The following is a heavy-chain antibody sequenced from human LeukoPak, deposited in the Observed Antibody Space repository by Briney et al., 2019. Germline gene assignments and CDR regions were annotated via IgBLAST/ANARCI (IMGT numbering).Heavy chain of an antibody. CDR2: ISYDGSNK. CDR1: GFTFSSYG. CDR3: AELDGDFSFDY. Sequence: PGRSLRLSCAASGFTFSSYGMHWVRQAPGKGLEWVAVISYDGSNKYYADSVKGRFTISRDNSKNTLYLQMNSLRAEDTAVYYCAELDGDFSFDYWGQGTLVTVSS. J-gene: IGHJ4*02. V-gene: IGHV3-30*18. D-gene: IGHD4-17*01.